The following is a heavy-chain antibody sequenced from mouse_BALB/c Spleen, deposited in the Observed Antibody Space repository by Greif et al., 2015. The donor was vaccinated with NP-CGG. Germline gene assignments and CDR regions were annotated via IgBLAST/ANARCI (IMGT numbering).Heavy chain of an antibody. CDR3: ARSADYYAMDY. CDR1: GYTFTSYT. V-gene: IGHV1-4*01. CDR2: INPSSGYT. J-gene: IGHJ4*01. D-gene: IGHD1-2*01. Sequence: VKLQESGAELARPGASVKMSCKASGYTFTSYTMHWVKQRPGQGLEWIGYINPSSGYTNYNQKFKDKATLTADKSSSTAYMQLSSLTSEDSAVYYCARSADYYAMDYWGQGTSVTVSS.